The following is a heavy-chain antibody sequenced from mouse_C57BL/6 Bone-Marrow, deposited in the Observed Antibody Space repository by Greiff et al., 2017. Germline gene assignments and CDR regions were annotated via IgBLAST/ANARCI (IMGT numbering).Heavy chain of an antibody. CDR3: ARDNGTTVVGHAMDY. Sequence: DVKLQESGPGLVKPSQSLSLTCSVTGYSITSGYYWNWIRQFPGNKLEWMGYISYDGSNNYNPSLKNRISITRDTSKNQFFLKLNSVTTEDTATYYCARDNGTTVVGHAMDYWGQGTSVTVSS. CDR2: ISYDGSN. CDR1: GYSITSGYY. J-gene: IGHJ4*01. V-gene: IGHV3-6*01. D-gene: IGHD1-1*01.